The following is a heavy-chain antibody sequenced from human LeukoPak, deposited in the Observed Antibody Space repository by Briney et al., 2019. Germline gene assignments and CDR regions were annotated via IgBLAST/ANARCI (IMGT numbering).Heavy chain of an antibody. CDR2: IYYSGST. CDR1: GGSVSSYY. CDR3: ARGWASGSYYNY. J-gene: IGHJ4*02. D-gene: IGHD1-26*01. V-gene: IGHV4-59*02. Sequence: SETLSLTCTVSGGSVSSYYWNWIRQPPGKGLEWIGYIYYSGSTNYNPSLRRRVTISVDTSENQFSLKLSSVTAADTAVYYCARGWASGSYYNYWGQGTLVTVSS.